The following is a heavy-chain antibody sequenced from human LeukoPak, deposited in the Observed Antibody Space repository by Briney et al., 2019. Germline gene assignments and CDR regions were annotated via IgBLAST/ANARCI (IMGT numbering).Heavy chain of an antibody. CDR3: ARDGGYCSGVTCYNHYYYMDV. D-gene: IGHD2-15*01. J-gene: IGHJ6*03. CDR2: IYASGST. CDR1: GDSISSYY. V-gene: IGHV4-4*07. Sequence: KASETLSLTCTVSGDSISSYYWSWIRQPAGKGLEWIGRIYASGSTNYNPSLKSRVTMSVDTSKNLFSLKLTSVTAADTAVYYSARDGGYCSGVTCYNHYYYMDVWGKGTTVTISS.